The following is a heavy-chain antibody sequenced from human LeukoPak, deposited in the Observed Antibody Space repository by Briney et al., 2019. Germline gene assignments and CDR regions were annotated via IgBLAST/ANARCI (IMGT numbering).Heavy chain of an antibody. D-gene: IGHD4-11*01. CDR1: GFTFSSYA. Sequence: GGSLRLSCAASGFTFSSYAMSWVRQAPGKGLEWVSVISGSGGSTYYADSVKGRFTISRDNSKNTLYLQMNSLRAEDTAVYYCAKGGGVSMTTSLYFDYWGQGTLVTVSS. J-gene: IGHJ4*02. CDR2: ISGSGGST. CDR3: AKGGGVSMTTSLYFDY. V-gene: IGHV3-23*01.